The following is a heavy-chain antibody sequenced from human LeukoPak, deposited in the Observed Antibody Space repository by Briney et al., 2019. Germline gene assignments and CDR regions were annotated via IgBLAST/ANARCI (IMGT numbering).Heavy chain of an antibody. CDR2: LHYSGST. V-gene: IGHV4-59*01. CDR1: GGSISGYY. CDR3: ARTTEGGYTYGYFYYYYMDV. Sequence: SETLSLACTVSGGSISGYYWSWIRQPPGKGLEWIGYLHYSGSTNYNPSLKSRVTISVDTSKNQFSLKLSSVTAADTAVYYCARTTEGGYTYGYFYYYYMDVWGKGTTVTISS. D-gene: IGHD5-18*01. J-gene: IGHJ6*03.